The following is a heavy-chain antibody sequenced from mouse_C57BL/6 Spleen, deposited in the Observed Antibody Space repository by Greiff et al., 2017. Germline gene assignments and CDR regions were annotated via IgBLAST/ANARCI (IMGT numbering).Heavy chain of an antibody. CDR2: ISNGGGST. Sequence: EVKLMASGGGLVQPGGSLKLSCAASGFTFSDYYMYWVRQTPEKRLEWVAYISNGGGSTYYPDTVKGRFTISRDNAKHTLYLQMSRLKSEDTAMYYCARRAAQAFYYAMDYWGQGTSVTGSS. D-gene: IGHD3-2*02. J-gene: IGHJ4*01. CDR1: GFTFSDYY. CDR3: ARRAAQAFYYAMDY. V-gene: IGHV5-12*01.